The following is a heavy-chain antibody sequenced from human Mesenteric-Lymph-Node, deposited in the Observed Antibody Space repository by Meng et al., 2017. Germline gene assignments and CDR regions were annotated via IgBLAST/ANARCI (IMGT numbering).Heavy chain of an antibody. CDR3: ARLPYYGSGISGILFDY. CDR2: INWNGGSA. V-gene: IGHV3-20*04. Sequence: GESLKISCAASGFTFDDYGMSWVRQAPGKGLEWVSGINWNGGSAGYADSVKGRFTISRDNAKNSLYLQMNSLRAEDTALYYCARLPYYGSGISGILFDYWGQGTLVTVSS. D-gene: IGHD3-10*01. CDR1: GFTFDDYG. J-gene: IGHJ4*02.